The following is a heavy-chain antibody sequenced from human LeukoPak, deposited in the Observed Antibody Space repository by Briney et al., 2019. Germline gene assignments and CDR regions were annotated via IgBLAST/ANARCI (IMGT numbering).Heavy chain of an antibody. V-gene: IGHV3-30*19. J-gene: IGHJ4*02. D-gene: IGHD5-12*01. Sequence: GGSLRLSCAASGFIFSNYGMHWVRQAPGKGLEWVAVISYDGSNKYYADSVKGRFTISRDNSKNTLYLQMNSLRAEDTAVYYCARGRLAWLLDYWGQGTLVTVSS. CDR1: GFIFSNYG. CDR3: ARGRLAWLLDY. CDR2: ISYDGSNK.